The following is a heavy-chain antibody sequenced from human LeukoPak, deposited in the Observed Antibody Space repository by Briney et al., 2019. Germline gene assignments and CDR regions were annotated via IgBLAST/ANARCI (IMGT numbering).Heavy chain of an antibody. J-gene: IGHJ5*02. CDR3: ARDWGFQWLDP. CDR2: IYTSGST. D-gene: IGHD3-16*01. V-gene: IGHV4-61*02. CDR1: GGSINSGSYY. Sequence: SETLSLTCTVSGGSINSGSYYWSWIRQPAGKGLEWIGRIYTSGSTNYNPSLESRLTISADTSKNHVSLKVRSVTAADTAVYYCARDWGFQWLDPWGQGTLVTVSS.